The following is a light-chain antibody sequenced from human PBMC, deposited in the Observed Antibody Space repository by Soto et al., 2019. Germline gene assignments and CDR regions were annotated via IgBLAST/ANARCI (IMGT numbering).Light chain of an antibody. CDR1: SSDVGGYNY. J-gene: IGLJ1*01. CDR2: EVS. V-gene: IGLV2-14*01. Sequence: QSVLAQPASVSGSPGQSITISCTGTSSDVGGYNYVSWYQQHPGKAPKLTIYEVSNRPSGVSNRFSGSKSGNTASLTISGLQAEDEADYYCSSYTSSSTLPYVFGTGTKV. CDR3: SSYTSSSTLPYV.